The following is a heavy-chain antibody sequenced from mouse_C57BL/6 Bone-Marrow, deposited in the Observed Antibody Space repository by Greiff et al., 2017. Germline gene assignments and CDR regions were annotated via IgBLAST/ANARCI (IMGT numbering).Heavy chain of an antibody. Sequence: QVQLQQSGAELARPGASVKISCKVSGYTFTDHTIHWMKQRPEQGLEWIGYIYPRDGSTKYNEKFKGKATLTADKSSSTAYMQLNSLTSEDAAVYFCAREGDSSGYKVYFDYWGQGTTLTVSS. CDR1: GYTFTDHT. V-gene: IGHV1-78*01. D-gene: IGHD3-2*02. CDR2: IYPRDGST. J-gene: IGHJ2*01. CDR3: AREGDSSGYKVYFDY.